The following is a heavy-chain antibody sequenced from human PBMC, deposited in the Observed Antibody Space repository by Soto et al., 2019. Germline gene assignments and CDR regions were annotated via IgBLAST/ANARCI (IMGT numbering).Heavy chain of an antibody. V-gene: IGHV3-48*02. CDR1: GFTFSSYS. Sequence: GGSLRLSCAASGFTFSSYSMNWVRQAPGKGLEWISYISSHSSTLYYSDSVKGRFTISRDNAGNSLYLQMNSLRDEDPAVYYCVRDGSGNLYLNWFDPWGQGTLVTAPQ. J-gene: IGHJ5*02. D-gene: IGHD6-19*01. CDR2: ISSHSSTL. CDR3: VRDGSGNLYLNWFDP.